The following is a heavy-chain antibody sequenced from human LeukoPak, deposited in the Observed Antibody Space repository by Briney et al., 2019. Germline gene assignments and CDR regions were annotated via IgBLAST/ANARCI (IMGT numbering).Heavy chain of an antibody. V-gene: IGHV4-39*07. CDR1: GGSISSSSYY. J-gene: IGHJ5*02. D-gene: IGHD6-19*01. Sequence: PSETLSLTCTVSGGSISSSSYYWGWIRQPPGKGLEWIGSIYYSGSTYYNPSLKSRVTISVDTSKNQFSLKLSSVTAADTAVYYCASLDVGSGPNEFDPWGQGTLVTVSS. CDR3: ASLDVGSGPNEFDP. CDR2: IYYSGST.